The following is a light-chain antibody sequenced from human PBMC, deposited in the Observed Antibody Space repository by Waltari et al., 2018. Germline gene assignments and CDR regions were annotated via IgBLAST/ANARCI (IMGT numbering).Light chain of an antibody. J-gene: IGLJ7*01. V-gene: IGLV2-11*01. CDR1: SSAVGNYNF. Sequence: QSALTQPRSVSGSPGQPVTISCSGTSSAVGNYNFVSWYQQHPGNAPKLLIYDVVKRPSGVPDRFSGSKSGNTASLTISGLQTEDEADYYCCSYAGSYTFVFGGGTQLTVL. CDR2: DVV. CDR3: CSYAGSYTFV.